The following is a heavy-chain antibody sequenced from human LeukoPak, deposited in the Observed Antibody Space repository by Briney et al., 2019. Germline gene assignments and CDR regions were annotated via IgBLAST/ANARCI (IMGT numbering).Heavy chain of an antibody. CDR2: ISAYNGNT. J-gene: IGHJ4*02. V-gene: IGHV1-18*01. D-gene: IGHD5-12*01. Sequence: GASVKVSCKASGYTFTSYGISWVRQAPGQGLEWMGWISAYNGNTNYAQKLQGRVTMTADTSTSTAYMELRSLRSDDTAVYYCARVPRGYDRLNFDYWGQGTLVTVSS. CDR3: ARVPRGYDRLNFDY. CDR1: GYTFTSYG.